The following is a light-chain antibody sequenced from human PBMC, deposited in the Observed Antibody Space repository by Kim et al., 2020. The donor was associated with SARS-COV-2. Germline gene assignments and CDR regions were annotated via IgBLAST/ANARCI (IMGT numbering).Light chain of an antibody. CDR3: ATWDDSLSGWV. V-gene: IGLV1-47*01. Sequence: QSVLTQPPSASGTPGQRVTISCSGSSSNIGDNYVYWYQQVPGTAPKLLIYTNNQRTSGVPDRFSGSKSGTSASLAISGLRSEDEGDYYCATWDDSLSGWVFGGGTQLTVL. J-gene: IGLJ3*02. CDR2: TNN. CDR1: SSNIGDNY.